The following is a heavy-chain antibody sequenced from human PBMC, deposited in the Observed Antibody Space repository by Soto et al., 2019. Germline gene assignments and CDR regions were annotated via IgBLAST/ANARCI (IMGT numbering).Heavy chain of an antibody. CDR2: IKQDGSEK. D-gene: IGHD3-3*01. CDR1: GFTFSSYW. CDR3: ARGSALRFLEWSAVGDDYYYYYMDV. V-gene: IGHV3-7*01. Sequence: GGSLRLSCAASGFTFSSYWMSWVRQAPGKGLEWVANIKQDGSEKYYVDSVKGRFTISRDNAKNSLYLQMNSLRAEDTAVYYCARGSALRFLEWSAVGDDYYYYYMDVWGKGTTVTVSS. J-gene: IGHJ6*03.